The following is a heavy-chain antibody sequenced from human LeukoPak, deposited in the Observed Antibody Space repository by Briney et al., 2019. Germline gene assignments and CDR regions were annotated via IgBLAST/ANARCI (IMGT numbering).Heavy chain of an antibody. CDR1: GFIFSSYE. Sequence: PGGSLRLSCEASGFIFSSYEMNWVRQAPGKGLEWVSFISSSGRTMYYADSMKGRFTVSRDNAKNSVYLQMNSLRAEDTAAYYCAGDLWYSGSRAPPRAFDIWGQGTMVTVSS. CDR3: AGDLWYSGSRAPPRAFDI. CDR2: ISSSGRTM. D-gene: IGHD1-26*01. V-gene: IGHV3-48*03. J-gene: IGHJ3*02.